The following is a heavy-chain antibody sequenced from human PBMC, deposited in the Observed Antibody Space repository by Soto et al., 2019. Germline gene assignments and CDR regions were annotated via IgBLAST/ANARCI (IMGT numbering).Heavy chain of an antibody. V-gene: IGHV1-3*01. CDR3: ARDLGGWPDY. Sequence: GASVKVSCTASGYTFTSYAMHWVRQAPGQRLEWMGWINAGNGNTKYSQKFQVRVTITKDTSATTAYMELSSLRSEDTAVYYCARDLGGWPDYWGQGTLVTVSS. J-gene: IGHJ4*02. CDR2: INAGNGNT. D-gene: IGHD2-15*01. CDR1: GYTFTSYA.